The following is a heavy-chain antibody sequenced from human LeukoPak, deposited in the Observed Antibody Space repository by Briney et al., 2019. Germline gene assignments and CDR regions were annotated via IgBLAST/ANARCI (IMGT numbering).Heavy chain of an antibody. CDR1: GGSISSGGYY. J-gene: IGHJ6*02. CDR3: ARGKDGAYGGYYYYGMDV. CDR2: IYYSGST. Sequence: PSETLSLTCTVSGGSISSGGYYWSWIRQHPGKGLEWIGYIYYSGSTYYNPSLKSRATISVDTSKNQFSLKLSSVTAADTAVYYCARGKDGAYGGYYYYGMDVWGQGTTVTVSS. D-gene: IGHD3-16*01. V-gene: IGHV4-31*03.